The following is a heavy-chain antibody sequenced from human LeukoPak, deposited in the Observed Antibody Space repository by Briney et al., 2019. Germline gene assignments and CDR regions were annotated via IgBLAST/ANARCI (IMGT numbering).Heavy chain of an antibody. CDR1: GGPISTDRYY. CDR3: ARDRGGDRNTIFGVIISNWFDP. D-gene: IGHD3-3*01. V-gene: IGHV4-61*02. Sequence: PSETLSLTCTVSGGPISTDRYYWSWIRQPAGKGLEWIGRIYTGGSTNYNPSLKSRVTISVDTSKNQFSLKLSSATAADTAVYYCARDRGGDRNTIFGVIISNWFDPWGQGTLVTVSS. CDR2: IYTGGST. J-gene: IGHJ5*02.